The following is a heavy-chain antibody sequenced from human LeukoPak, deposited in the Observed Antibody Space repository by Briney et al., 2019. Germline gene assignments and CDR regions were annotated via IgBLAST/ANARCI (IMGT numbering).Heavy chain of an antibody. CDR2: ISSSSSTI. CDR3: ARGHPAPFDY. V-gene: IGHV3-48*01. CDR1: GFTFSSYS. Sequence: PGGSLRLSCAASGFTFSSYSMNWVRQAPGKGLEWVSYISSSSSTIYYADSVKGRFTISRDNAKNSLYLQMNSLRAEDTAVYYCARGHPAPFDYWGQGTLVTVSS. J-gene: IGHJ4*02.